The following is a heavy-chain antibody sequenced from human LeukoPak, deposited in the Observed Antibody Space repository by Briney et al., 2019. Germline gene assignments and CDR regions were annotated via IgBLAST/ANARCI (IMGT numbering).Heavy chain of an antibody. D-gene: IGHD3-9*01. CDR1: GFTFSSYG. CDR3: VIWGDYDVLTGYSVPDY. Sequence: GGSLRLSCAASGFTFSSYGTHWVRQAPGKGLEGVAVISYDGSNKYYADSVKGRFTISRDNSKNTLYLQMNSLRHEDTAIYYCVIWGDYDVLTGYSVPDYWGQGTLVTVSS. J-gene: IGHJ4*02. V-gene: IGHV3-30*03. CDR2: ISYDGSNK.